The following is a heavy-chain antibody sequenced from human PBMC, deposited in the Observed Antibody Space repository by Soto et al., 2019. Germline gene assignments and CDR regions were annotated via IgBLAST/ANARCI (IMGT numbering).Heavy chain of an antibody. CDR3: ARAPAY. J-gene: IGHJ4*02. Sequence: QVQLVESGGGVVQPGRSLRLSCPASGFTFSSYAMHWVRQAPGKGLEWVAVISYDGSNKYYADSVKGRFTISRDNSKNPLYLQMNSLRAEDTAVYYWARAPAYWGQGTLVTVSS. CDR2: ISYDGSNK. D-gene: IGHD2-2*01. CDR1: GFTFSSYA. V-gene: IGHV3-30-3*01.